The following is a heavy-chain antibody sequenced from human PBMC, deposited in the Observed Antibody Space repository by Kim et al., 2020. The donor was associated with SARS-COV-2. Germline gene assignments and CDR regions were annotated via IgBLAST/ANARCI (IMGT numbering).Heavy chain of an antibody. CDR3: AKAFGELFTYFFSGLDV. J-gene: IGHJ6*02. D-gene: IGHD3-10*01. CDR1: GFTFSRFG. V-gene: IGHV3-30*18. Sequence: GGSLRLSCAVSGFTFSRFGMDWVRQAPGKGLEWVATISQDGSHKYYADSVKGRFTISRDDSKNTLYLQMNSLRAEDTAMFYCAKAFGELFTYFFSGLDVWGQGTTVTVSS. CDR2: ISQDGSHK.